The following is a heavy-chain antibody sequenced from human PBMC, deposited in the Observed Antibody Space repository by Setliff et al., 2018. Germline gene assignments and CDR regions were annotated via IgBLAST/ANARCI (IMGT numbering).Heavy chain of an antibody. CDR1: GFTSGAYW. V-gene: IGHV3-74*01. J-gene: IGHJ4*03. D-gene: IGHD3-9*01. CDR2: IDPYGSFT. Sequence: PGGSLRLSCVVSGFTSGAYWMNWVRQAPGKGLVWVSRIDPYGSFTAYADSVKGRFTISRDNAKDTVYLQMNSLRVDDTAVYYCARGLPGSGYSSGVLDFWGQGTMVTVSS. CDR3: ARGLPGSGYSSGVLDF.